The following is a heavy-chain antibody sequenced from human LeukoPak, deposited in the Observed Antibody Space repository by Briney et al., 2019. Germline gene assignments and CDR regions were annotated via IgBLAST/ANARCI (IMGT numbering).Heavy chain of an antibody. CDR1: GFTFSSYE. Sequence: GGSLRLSCATSGFTFSSYEMNWVRQAPGKGLEWVSYISSSSSYIYYADSVKGRFTISRDNAKNSLYLQMNSLRAEDTAVYYCARDPGYSYGLVDYWGQGTLVTVSS. D-gene: IGHD5-18*01. CDR3: ARDPGYSYGLVDY. CDR2: ISSSSSYI. V-gene: IGHV3-21*05. J-gene: IGHJ4*02.